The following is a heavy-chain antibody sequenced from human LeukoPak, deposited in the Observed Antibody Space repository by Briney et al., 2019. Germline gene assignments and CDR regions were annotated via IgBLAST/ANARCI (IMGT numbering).Heavy chain of an antibody. V-gene: IGHV3-53*01. CDR1: GFTVSSNY. CDR2: IYSVGST. CDR3: AKDFRIGYSAHFDY. Sequence: GESLRLSCAASGFTVSSNYMSWVRQAPGKGLEWVSVIYSVGSTYYADSVKGRFTISRDNSKNTLYLQMDSLRGEDTAVYYCAKDFRIGYSAHFDYWGQGALVTVSS. D-gene: IGHD2-21*01. J-gene: IGHJ4*02.